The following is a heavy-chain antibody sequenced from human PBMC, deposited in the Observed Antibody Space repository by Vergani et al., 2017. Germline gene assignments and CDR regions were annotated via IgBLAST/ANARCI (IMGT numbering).Heavy chain of an antibody. CDR2: IYSTGST. J-gene: IGHJ3*02. CDR1: GDSISSGVYY. Sequence: QVQLQESGPGLVKPSQTLSLTCSVSGDSISSGVYYWNWIRQHPGKGLEWIGYIYSTGSTHHNPSLRRRINMSVDTSKNQFSLKLTSVTAADTAVYYCARIGVAGRGCAFDIWGQGTMVTVSS. V-gene: IGHV4-31*03. CDR3: ARIGVAGRGCAFDI. D-gene: IGHD6-19*01.